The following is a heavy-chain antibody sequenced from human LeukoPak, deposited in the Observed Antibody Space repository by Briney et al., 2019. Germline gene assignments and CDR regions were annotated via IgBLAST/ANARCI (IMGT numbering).Heavy chain of an antibody. Sequence: GESLKISCKGSGYCFTSYWIGWARQMPGKGLEWMGIMYPGDSDTRYSPSFQGQVTISADKSISTAFLQWSSLKASDTAMYYCARPIGDYDSSGYYYGYFDYWGQGTLVTVSS. D-gene: IGHD3-22*01. J-gene: IGHJ4*02. V-gene: IGHV5-51*01. CDR3: ARPIGDYDSSGYYYGYFDY. CDR2: MYPGDSDT. CDR1: GYCFTSYW.